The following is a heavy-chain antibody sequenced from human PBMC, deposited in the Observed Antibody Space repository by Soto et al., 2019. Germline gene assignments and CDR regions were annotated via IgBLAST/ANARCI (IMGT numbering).Heavy chain of an antibody. CDR3: ARDRGDYGDYPDFGYYGMDV. CDR1: GYTFTSYG. CDR2: ISAYNGNT. Sequence: ASVKVSCKASGYTFTSYGISWVLQAPGQGLEWMGWISAYNGNTNYAQKLQGRVTMTTDTSTSTAYMELRSLRSDDTAVYYCARDRGDYGDYPDFGYYGMDVWGQGTTVTVSS. D-gene: IGHD4-17*01. J-gene: IGHJ6*02. V-gene: IGHV1-18*01.